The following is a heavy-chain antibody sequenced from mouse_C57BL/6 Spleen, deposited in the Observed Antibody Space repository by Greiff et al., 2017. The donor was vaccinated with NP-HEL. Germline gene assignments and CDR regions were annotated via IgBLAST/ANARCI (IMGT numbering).Heavy chain of an antibody. CDR1: GYAFSSSW. Sequence: VQGVESGPELVKPGASVKISCKASGYAFSSSWMNWVKQRPGKGLEWIGRIYPGDGDTNYNGKFKGKATLTADKSSSTAYMQLSSLTSEDSAVYFCARASYYDSSMDYWGQGTSVTVSS. V-gene: IGHV1-82*01. D-gene: IGHD2-4*01. CDR2: IYPGDGDT. J-gene: IGHJ4*01. CDR3: ARASYYDSSMDY.